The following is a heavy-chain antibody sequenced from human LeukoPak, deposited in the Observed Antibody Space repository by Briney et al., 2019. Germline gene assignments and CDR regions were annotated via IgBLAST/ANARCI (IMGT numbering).Heavy chain of an antibody. V-gene: IGHV1-8*01. D-gene: IGHD2-2*02. CDR3: ARGTLGYCSGTSCYSHMEN. CDR1: GYTFTSYD. CDR2: MNPNSGNT. J-gene: IGHJ4*02. Sequence: ASVKVSCKASGYTFTSYDINWVRQATGQGLEWMGWMNPNSGNTGYAQKFQGRVTMTRNTSISTAYMELSSLRSEDTAVYYCARGTLGYCSGTSCYSHMENWGQGTLVTVSS.